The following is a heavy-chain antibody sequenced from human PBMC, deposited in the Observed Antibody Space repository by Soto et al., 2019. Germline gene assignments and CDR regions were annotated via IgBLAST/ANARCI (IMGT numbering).Heavy chain of an antibody. V-gene: IGHV3-15*01. D-gene: IGHD6-6*01. Sequence: PWGSLRLSCAASGFTFSNAWMSWVRQAPGKGLEWVGRIKSKTDGGTTDYAAPVKGRFTISRDDSKNTLYLQMNSLKTEDTAVYYCTTDARSYYYYGMDVWGKGTTVTVSS. CDR1: GFTFSNAW. CDR2: IKSKTDGGTT. CDR3: TTDARSYYYYGMDV. J-gene: IGHJ6*04.